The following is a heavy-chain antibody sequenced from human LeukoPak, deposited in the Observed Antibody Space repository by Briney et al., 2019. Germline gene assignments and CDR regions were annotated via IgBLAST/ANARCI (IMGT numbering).Heavy chain of an antibody. Sequence: GESLKISWKGSRYSFTSYWIGWVRHMPGKGLEWIGMIYPGDSDTRYSPSFQGQVTISADKSISTAYLQWSSLKASDTAMYYCARLGSVSYALSGMDVWSQGTTVTVSS. D-gene: IGHD1-26*01. CDR3: ARLGSVSYALSGMDV. J-gene: IGHJ6*02. CDR1: RYSFTSYW. V-gene: IGHV5-51*01. CDR2: IYPGDSDT.